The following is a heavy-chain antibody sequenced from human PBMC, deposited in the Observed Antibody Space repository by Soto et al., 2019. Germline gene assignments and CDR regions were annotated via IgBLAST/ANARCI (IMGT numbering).Heavy chain of an antibody. CDR2: SRDKAHSYTT. J-gene: IGHJ3*01. V-gene: IGHV3-72*01. D-gene: IGHD2-15*01. Sequence: GGSLRLSCAASGFTSSDQYMDWVRQALGRGLERVGRSRDKAHSYTTEYAASVEGRFTVSRDESKSSLYLQMNSLTTEDTALYYCARTRIRDSCSVAFDVWGEGTRVTV. CDR3: ARTRIRDSCSVAFDV. CDR1: GFTSSDQY.